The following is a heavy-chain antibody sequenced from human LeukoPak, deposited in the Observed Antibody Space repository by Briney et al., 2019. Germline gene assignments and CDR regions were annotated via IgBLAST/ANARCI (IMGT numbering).Heavy chain of an antibody. CDR1: GFTFSNYW. J-gene: IGHJ4*02. CDR2: IRQDGSEK. CDR3: ARXTAXLDY. V-gene: IGHV3-7*01. Sequence: GGSLRLSCAASGFTFSNYWMSWVRQAPGKGLEWVANIRQDGSEKYYVDSMRGRFTISRDNAKNSLYLQMSSLRAEDTAVYYCARXTAXLDYWGQGTLVTVSS.